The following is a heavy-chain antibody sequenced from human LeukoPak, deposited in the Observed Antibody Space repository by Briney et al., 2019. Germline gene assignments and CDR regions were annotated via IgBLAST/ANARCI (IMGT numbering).Heavy chain of an antibody. Sequence: GASVKVSCKASGYTFTGYYMHWVRQAPGQGLEWMGWINPNSGGTNYAQKFQGRVTMTRDTSISTAYMELSRLRSDDTAVYYCARDAPIIVGATFAFDIWGQGTMVTVSS. CDR1: GYTFTGYY. CDR2: INPNSGGT. CDR3: ARDAPIIVGATFAFDI. V-gene: IGHV1-2*02. J-gene: IGHJ3*02. D-gene: IGHD1-26*01.